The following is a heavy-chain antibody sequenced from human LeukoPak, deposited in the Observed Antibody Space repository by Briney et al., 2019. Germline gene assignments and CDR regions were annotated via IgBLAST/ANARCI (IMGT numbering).Heavy chain of an antibody. Sequence: GESLKIYCKGSGYSFTSYWISWVRQMPGKGLGWMGIIYPGDSDTRYSPSFQGQVTISADKSISTAYLQWSSLKASDTAMYYCARSPGDLYDSSGYYVDYWGQGTLVTVSS. D-gene: IGHD3-22*01. CDR3: ARSPGDLYDSSGYYVDY. CDR2: IYPGDSDT. CDR1: GYSFTSYW. J-gene: IGHJ4*02. V-gene: IGHV5-51*01.